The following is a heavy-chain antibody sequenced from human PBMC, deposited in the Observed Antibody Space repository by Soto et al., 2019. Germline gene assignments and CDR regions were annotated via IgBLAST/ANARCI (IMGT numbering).Heavy chain of an antibody. J-gene: IGHJ5*02. Sequence: SETLSLTCTVSGGSISSGDYYWSWIRQPPGKGLEWIGYIFYSGSTYYNPSLKSRVTISVDTSKNQFSLKLSSVTAADTGVYYCARYGGYEGLRFDPWGQGTLLTVSS. CDR3: ARYGGYEGLRFDP. CDR1: GGSISSGDYY. V-gene: IGHV4-30-4*01. CDR2: IFYSGST. D-gene: IGHD5-12*01.